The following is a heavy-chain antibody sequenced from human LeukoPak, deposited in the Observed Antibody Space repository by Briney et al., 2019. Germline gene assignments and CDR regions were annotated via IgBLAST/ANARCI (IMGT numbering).Heavy chain of an antibody. CDR3: ARTTTGTTGPFGY. CDR2: IKQDGSEK. J-gene: IGHJ4*02. CDR1: GFIFKSYW. V-gene: IGHV3-7*01. Sequence: PGGSLRLSCAASGFIFKSYWMSWVRQAPGKGLEWVANIKQDGSEKYYVDSVKGRFTISRDNAKNSLYLQMNSLRAEDTAVYYCARTTTGTTGPFGYWGQGTLVTVSS. D-gene: IGHD1-1*01.